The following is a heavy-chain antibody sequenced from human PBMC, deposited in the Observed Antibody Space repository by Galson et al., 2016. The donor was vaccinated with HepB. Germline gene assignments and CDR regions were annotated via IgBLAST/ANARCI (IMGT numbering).Heavy chain of an antibody. Sequence: QSGAEVTKPGESLKISCKGSGYSFTSYWIGWVRQMPGKGLEWMGIIYPGDSDTGYSPSFQGQVTISADNSINTAYLQWSSLKASDTAMYYCVRPSRTVVPPEGYFDLWGRGTLFTVSS. CDR1: GYSFTSYW. J-gene: IGHJ2*01. CDR3: VRPSRTVVPPEGYFDL. V-gene: IGHV5-51*01. D-gene: IGHD4-23*01. CDR2: IYPGDSDT.